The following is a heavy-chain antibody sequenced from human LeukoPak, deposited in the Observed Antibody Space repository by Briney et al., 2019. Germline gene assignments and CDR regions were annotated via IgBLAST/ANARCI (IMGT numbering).Heavy chain of an antibody. CDR3: ARDLGEVDSPFDY. J-gene: IGHJ4*02. CDR2: IYTSGST. V-gene: IGHV4-4*07. CDR1: GCSISRYY. D-gene: IGHD5-12*01. Sequence: SETLSLTCTVSGCSISRYYWSWIGQAAAKELDWIGRIYTSGSTNYNPSLKSRVTMSVDTSKNQFSLKLSSVTAADTAVYYCARDLGEVDSPFDYWGQGTLVTVSS.